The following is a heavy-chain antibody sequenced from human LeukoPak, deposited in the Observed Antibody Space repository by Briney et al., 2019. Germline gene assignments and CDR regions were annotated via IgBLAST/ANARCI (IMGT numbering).Heavy chain of an antibody. Sequence: PGGSLRLSCTVSGFTLSSYEMTWFRQAPGKGLEWVAFIRYDGSNKYYADSVKGRFTISRDNSKNTLYLQMNSLRAEDTAVYYCAKDLFEITMVRGVMGYWGQGTLVTVSS. V-gene: IGHV3-30*02. CDR2: IRYDGSNK. CDR3: AKDLFEITMVRGVMGY. D-gene: IGHD3-10*01. J-gene: IGHJ4*02. CDR1: GFTLSSYE.